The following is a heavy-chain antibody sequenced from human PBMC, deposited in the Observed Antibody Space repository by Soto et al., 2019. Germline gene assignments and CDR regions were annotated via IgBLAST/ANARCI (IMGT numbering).Heavy chain of an antibody. CDR3: ARDLISAGYDHFYYYYYYMDV. CDR2: TYYRSKWYN. CDR1: GDSVSSNSAA. J-gene: IGHJ6*03. D-gene: IGHD5-12*01. V-gene: IGHV6-1*01. Sequence: SQTLSLTCAISGDSVSSNSAAWNWIRQSPSRGLEWLGRTYYRSKWYNDYAVSVKSRITINPDTSKNQFSLQLNSVTPEDTAVYYCARDLISAGYDHFYYYYYYMDVWGKGTTVTVSS.